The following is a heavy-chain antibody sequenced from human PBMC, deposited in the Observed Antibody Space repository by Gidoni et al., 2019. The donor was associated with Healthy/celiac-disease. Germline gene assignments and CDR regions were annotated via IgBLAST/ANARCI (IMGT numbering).Heavy chain of an antibody. J-gene: IGHJ3*02. CDR2: ISWNGGSI. CDR3: AREVAAAGTEGDFDI. Sequence: EVRWVRFGGCLLRPGSSLDLSFPPLGFPFDDYAMHWVRQAPGKGLEWVSGISWNGGSIGYADSVKGRFTISRDNSKNSLYLQMNSLRAEDTALYYCAREVAAAGTEGDFDIWGQGTMVTVSS. D-gene: IGHD6-13*01. CDR1: GFPFDDYA. V-gene: IGHV3-9*01.